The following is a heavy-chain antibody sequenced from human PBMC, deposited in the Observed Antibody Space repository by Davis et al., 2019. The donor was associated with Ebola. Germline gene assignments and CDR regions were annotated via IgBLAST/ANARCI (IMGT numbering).Heavy chain of an antibody. CDR3: ARARSSGWFTY. Sequence: PSETLSLTCTVSGGSISSRYWSWIRQPPGKGLEWIGYIDDSGSTNYNPSLRSRVTISVDTSKNQFSLRLRSVTAADTAVYYCARARSSGWFTYWGQGTQVTVSS. CDR2: IDDSGST. V-gene: IGHV4-59*11. D-gene: IGHD6-19*01. CDR1: GGSISSRY. J-gene: IGHJ4*02.